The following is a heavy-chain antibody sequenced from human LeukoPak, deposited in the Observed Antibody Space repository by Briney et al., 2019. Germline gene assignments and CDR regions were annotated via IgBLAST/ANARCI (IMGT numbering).Heavy chain of an antibody. CDR2: ISSSSSYI. D-gene: IGHD6-19*01. Sequence: PGGSLRLSCAASGFTFSSYAMTWVRQAPGKGLEWVSSISSSSSYIYYADSVKGRFTISRDNAKNSLYLQMNSLRAEDTAVYYCARRTASLAVAGRLFDYWGQGTLVTVSS. CDR3: ARRTASLAVAGRLFDY. CDR1: GFTFSSYA. V-gene: IGHV3-21*01. J-gene: IGHJ4*02.